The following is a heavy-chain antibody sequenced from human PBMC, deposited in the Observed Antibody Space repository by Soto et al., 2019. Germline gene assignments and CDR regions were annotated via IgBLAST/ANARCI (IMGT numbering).Heavy chain of an antibody. Sequence: GGSLRLSCQASGFNFDNYGMHWVRQAPGKGLEWVAVITYDGSNKYYADSVKGRFTISRDNSKNTLSLHLNTLKPEDTAVYYCAKVADSSGYALDYWGQGTLVTVSS. V-gene: IGHV3-30*18. D-gene: IGHD3-22*01. CDR3: AKVADSSGYALDY. J-gene: IGHJ4*02. CDR1: GFNFDNYG. CDR2: ITYDGSNK.